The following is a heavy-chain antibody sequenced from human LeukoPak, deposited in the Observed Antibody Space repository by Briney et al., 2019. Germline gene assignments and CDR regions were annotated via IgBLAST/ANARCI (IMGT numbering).Heavy chain of an antibody. CDR1: VDPINGHY. D-gene: IGHD6-19*01. Sequence: SETQSLTCTISVDPINGHYWSWLRHPPGKRLEWIGDIHYKGSTNYRLSVKTRVTISVDTSKNHLSLNLTPVLAADTAIYYCARRDTGWNYCDYWGEGILVTVS. J-gene: IGHJ4*02. V-gene: IGHV4-59*08. CDR2: IHYKGST. CDR3: ARRDTGWNYCDY.